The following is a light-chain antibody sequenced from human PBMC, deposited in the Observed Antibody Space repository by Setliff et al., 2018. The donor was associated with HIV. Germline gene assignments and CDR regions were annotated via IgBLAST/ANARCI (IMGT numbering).Light chain of an antibody. V-gene: IGLV1-44*01. Sequence: QSVLTQPPSASGTPGQRVTISCSGSSSNIGSNIVNWYQHLPGTAPKLLIYRNNQRPSGVPDRFSGSKSGTSASLAISGLQSEDEADYYCATWDDSLNGNVFGSGTEVTVL. CDR3: ATWDDSLNGNV. CDR1: SSNIGSNI. CDR2: RNN. J-gene: IGLJ1*01.